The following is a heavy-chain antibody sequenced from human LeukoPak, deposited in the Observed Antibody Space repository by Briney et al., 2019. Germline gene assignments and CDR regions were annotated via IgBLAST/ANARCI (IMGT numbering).Heavy chain of an antibody. Sequence: ASVKVSCKASGYTFEGYYMHWVRQAPGQGLEWMGWINPDNGRTNYAQKFQGRVTVTRDTSISTAYMELSRLSSDDTAVYYCARDSSGYYDYWGQGTLVTVSS. V-gene: IGHV1-2*02. CDR3: ARDSSGYYDY. CDR1: GYTFEGYY. D-gene: IGHD3-10*01. CDR2: INPDNGRT. J-gene: IGHJ4*02.